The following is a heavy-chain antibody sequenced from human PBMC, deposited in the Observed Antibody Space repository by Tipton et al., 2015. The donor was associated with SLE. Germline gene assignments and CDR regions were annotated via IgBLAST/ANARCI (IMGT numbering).Heavy chain of an antibody. CDR3: ARDEYRYDTTGYHLLGHFDF. CDR1: GDSISSSSYY. J-gene: IGHJ4*02. CDR2: INHSGSP. V-gene: IGHV4-39*07. Sequence: TLSLTCIVSGDSISSSSYYWDWIRQPPGKGLEWIGGINHSGSPNYNPSLKSRVTISVDTSKNQFSLNLSSVTAADTAVYYCARDEYRYDTTGYHLLGHFDFWGQGTLVTVSS. D-gene: IGHD3-22*01.